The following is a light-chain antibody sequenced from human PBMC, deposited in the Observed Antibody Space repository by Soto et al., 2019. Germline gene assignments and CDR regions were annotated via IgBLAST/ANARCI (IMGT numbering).Light chain of an antibody. V-gene: IGKV3-11*01. Sequence: EIVLTQSPATLSLSPGERATLSCRASPSVTNYLAWYQQKPGQPPRLLIYGAFNRAAGIPARFSGSGSGTDFTLTISSLEPEDSAVYYCQQRNIWPPVTFGQGTRLEIK. CDR2: GAF. CDR3: QQRNIWPPVT. J-gene: IGKJ5*01. CDR1: PSVTNY.